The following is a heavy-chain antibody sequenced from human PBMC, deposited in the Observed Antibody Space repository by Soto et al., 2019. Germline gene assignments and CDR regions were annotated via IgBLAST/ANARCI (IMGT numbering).Heavy chain of an antibody. CDR1: GFIFEDFA. CDR3: AKDVGSYYYDTSAYLYDY. D-gene: IGHD3-22*01. J-gene: IGHJ4*02. Sequence: PGGSLRLSCVGSGFIFEDFAMNWVRQVPGKGLEWVSGISWNSATLAYADSVKGRFIVSRDNAKNILYLQMNGLRAEDAALYYCAKDVGSYYYDTSAYLYDYWGQGTLVTVSS. CDR2: ISWNSATL. V-gene: IGHV3-9*01.